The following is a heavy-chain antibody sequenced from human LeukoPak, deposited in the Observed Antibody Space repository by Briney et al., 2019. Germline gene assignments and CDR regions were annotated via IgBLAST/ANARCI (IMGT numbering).Heavy chain of an antibody. J-gene: IGHJ5*02. CDR2: IYYSGST. CDR3: ARVRWGSAADP. V-gene: IGHV4-59*01. Sequence: PSETLSLTCTVSGGSISSYYWSWIRQPPGKGLEWIGYIYYSGSTNYNPSLKSRVTISVDTSKNQFSLKLSSVTAADTAVYYCARVRWGSAADPWGQGTLVTVSS. CDR1: GGSISSYY. D-gene: IGHD6-13*01.